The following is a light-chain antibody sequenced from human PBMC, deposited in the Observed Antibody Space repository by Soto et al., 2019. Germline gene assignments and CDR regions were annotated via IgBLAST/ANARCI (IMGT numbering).Light chain of an antibody. CDR2: SNN. V-gene: IGLV1-44*01. Sequence: QSVLTQPPSASGTPGQRVTISCSGSRFNIGRNTVNWYQQLPGSAPKLLIYSNNQRPSGVPDRFSGSRSGTSASLAICGLQSEDEADYYCAAWDDSLNGVVFGGGTKVTVL. CDR1: RFNIGRNT. CDR3: AAWDDSLNGVV. J-gene: IGLJ2*01.